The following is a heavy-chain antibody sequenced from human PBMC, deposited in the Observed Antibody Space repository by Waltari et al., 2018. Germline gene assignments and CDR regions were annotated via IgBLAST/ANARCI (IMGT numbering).Heavy chain of an antibody. CDR3: ARAFRGGYYYYYYYMDV. D-gene: IGHD3-3*02. V-gene: IGHV3-23*01. CDR2: ISGSGGST. CDR1: GFTFSSYA. J-gene: IGHJ6*03. Sequence: EVQLLESGGGLVQPGGSLRLSCAASGFTFSSYAMSWVRQAPGKGLEWVSAISGSGGSTYYADSVKGRFTISRDNSKNTLYLQMNSLRAEDTAVYYCARAFRGGYYYYYYYMDVWGKGTTVTIPS.